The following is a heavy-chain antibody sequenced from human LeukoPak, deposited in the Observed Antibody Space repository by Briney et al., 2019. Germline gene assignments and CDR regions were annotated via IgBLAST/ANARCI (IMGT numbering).Heavy chain of an antibody. J-gene: IGHJ4*02. CDR1: GASISSYY. Sequence: SETLSLTCTVSGASISSYYWSWVRQPAGKGLEWIGRVYMSETTNYNPSLRSRGTMSVDTSKNQFSLTLRSVTAAGTAVYFCARDRNYYESSGWTTFDYWGEGTLVTVSS. V-gene: IGHV4-4*07. D-gene: IGHD3-22*01. CDR2: VYMSETT. CDR3: ARDRNYYESSGWTTFDY.